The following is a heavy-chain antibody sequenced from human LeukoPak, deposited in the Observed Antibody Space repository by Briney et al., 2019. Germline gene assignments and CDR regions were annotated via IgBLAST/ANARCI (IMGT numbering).Heavy chain of an antibody. CDR2: IYYSGST. CDR1: GGSVSSGSYY. CDR3: ARAPYCSGGSCYWRFDY. D-gene: IGHD2-15*01. V-gene: IGHV4-61*01. J-gene: IGHJ4*02. Sequence: SETLSLTCTVSGGSVSSGSYYWSWIRQPPGKGLEWIGYIYYSGSTKYNPSLKSRVTISVDTSKNQFSLKLSSVTAADTAVYYCARAPYCSGGSCYWRFDYWGQGTLVTVSS.